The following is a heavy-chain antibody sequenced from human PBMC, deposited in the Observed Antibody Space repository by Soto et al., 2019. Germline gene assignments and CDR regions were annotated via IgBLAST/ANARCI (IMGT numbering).Heavy chain of an antibody. CDR1: GYRFTSYW. V-gene: IGHV5-51*01. D-gene: IGHD2-15*01. CDR2: VYVDDYDT. Sequence: GESLKISCEDSGYRFTSYWIAWVRQMPGKGLEWMGIVYVDDYDTNYSPSFEGQVTISADKSISTAYLQWRSLKASDTAMYYFATADLYCSGGSCYSSLFDYWGQGTLVTVSS. J-gene: IGHJ4*02. CDR3: ATADLYCSGGSCYSSLFDY.